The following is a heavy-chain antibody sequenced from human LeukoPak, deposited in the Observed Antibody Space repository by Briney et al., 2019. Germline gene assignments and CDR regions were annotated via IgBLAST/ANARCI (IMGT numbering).Heavy chain of an antibody. J-gene: IGHJ3*02. CDR1: GDSIRSSSYS. V-gene: IGHV4-39*07. D-gene: IGHD3-22*01. CDR3: ARARNYYDSSDYYYEGDAFDI. Sequence: SETLSLTCTVSGDSIRSSSYSWSWIRQPPGKGLEWIGNIYYSGRPYYNPSLKSRVTISVDTSKNQFSLKLSSVTAADTAVYYCARARNYYDSSDYYYEGDAFDIWGQGTMVTVSS. CDR2: IYYSGRP.